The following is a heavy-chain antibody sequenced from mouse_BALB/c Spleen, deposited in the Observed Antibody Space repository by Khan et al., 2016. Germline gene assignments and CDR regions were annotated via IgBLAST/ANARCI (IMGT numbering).Heavy chain of an antibody. J-gene: IGHJ2*01. CDR3: ARMARTIN. Sequence: EVELVESGGGLVQPGGSLKLSCAASGFTFSSYGMSWVRQTPDKRLELVATINSNGGSTYYPDSMKGRFTISRDNAKITLYLKMSSLKSEDTAMYYCARMARTINWGQGTTLTVSS. CDR1: GFTFSSYG. V-gene: IGHV5-6-3*01. CDR2: INSNGGST.